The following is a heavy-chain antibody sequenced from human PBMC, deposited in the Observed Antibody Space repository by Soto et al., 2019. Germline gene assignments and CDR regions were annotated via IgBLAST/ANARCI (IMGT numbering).Heavy chain of an antibody. D-gene: IGHD3-9*01. CDR2: IIPILGIA. Sequence: GASVKVSCKASGGTFSSYTISWVRQAPGQGLEWMGRIIPILGIANYAQKFQGRVTITADKSTSTAYMELSSLRSEDTAVYYCAEGRYFDWLSPALGGYYGMDVWGQGTTVTVSS. J-gene: IGHJ6*02. CDR3: AEGRYFDWLSPALGGYYGMDV. CDR1: GGTFSSYT. V-gene: IGHV1-69*02.